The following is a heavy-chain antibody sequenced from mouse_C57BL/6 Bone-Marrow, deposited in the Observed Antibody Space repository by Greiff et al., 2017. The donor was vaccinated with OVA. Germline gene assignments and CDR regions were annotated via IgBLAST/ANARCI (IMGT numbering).Heavy chain of an antibody. J-gene: IGHJ3*01. CDR2: ISNGGGST. Sequence: EVKLEESGGGLVQPGGSLKLSCAASGFTFSDYYMYWVRQTPEKRLEWVAYISNGGGSTYYPDTVKGRFTISRDNAKNTLYLQMSRLKSEDTAMYYCARHKGYDGGFAYWGQGTLVTVSA. CDR3: ARHKGYDGGFAY. CDR1: GFTFSDYY. D-gene: IGHD2-2*01. V-gene: IGHV5-12*01.